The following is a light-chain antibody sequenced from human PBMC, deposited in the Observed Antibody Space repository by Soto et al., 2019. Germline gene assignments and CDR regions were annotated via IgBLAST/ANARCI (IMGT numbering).Light chain of an antibody. Sequence: QAVVTQEPSFSVSPGGTVTLTCGLSSGSVSTNYYPSWYQQTPGQAPRTLIYNINTRSSGVPDRFSGSILGNKAALTITGAQADDESDYYCVLYMGSGISVFGGGTKVTVL. J-gene: IGLJ2*01. CDR1: SGSVSTNYY. V-gene: IGLV8-61*01. CDR3: VLYMGSGISV. CDR2: NIN.